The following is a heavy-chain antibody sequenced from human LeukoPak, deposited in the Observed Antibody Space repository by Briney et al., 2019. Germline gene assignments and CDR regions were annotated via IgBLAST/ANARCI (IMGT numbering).Heavy chain of an antibody. CDR2: ISSSSSTI. Sequence: PGGSLRLSCAASGFTFSSYSMNWVRQAPGKGLEWVSYISSSSSTIYYADSVKGRFTISRDNAKNSLYLQMNSLRAEDTAVYYCARDVDTAMDAVFDYWGQGTLVTVSS. V-gene: IGHV3-48*04. CDR3: ARDVDTAMDAVFDY. CDR1: GFTFSSYS. J-gene: IGHJ4*02. D-gene: IGHD5-18*01.